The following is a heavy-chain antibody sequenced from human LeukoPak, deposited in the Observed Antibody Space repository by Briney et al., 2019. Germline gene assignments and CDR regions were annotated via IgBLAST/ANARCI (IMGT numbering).Heavy chain of an antibody. V-gene: IGHV4-61*01. CDR2: IYYSGST. J-gene: IGHJ4*02. Sequence: SETLSLTCTVSGGSVSSGSYYWSWIRQPPGKGLEWIGYIYYSGSTNYNPSLKSRVTISVDTSKNQFSLKLSSVTAADTAVYYCAGGYSNYFDYWGQGTLVTVSS. CDR3: AGGYSNYFDY. D-gene: IGHD4-11*01. CDR1: GGSVSSGSYY.